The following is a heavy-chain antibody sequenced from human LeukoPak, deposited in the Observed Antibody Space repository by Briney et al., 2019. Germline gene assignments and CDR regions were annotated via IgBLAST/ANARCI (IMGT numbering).Heavy chain of an antibody. CDR3: AKAHYYGSGSYYTAIDY. J-gene: IGHJ4*02. CDR1: GFTFSSYS. CDR2: ISWNSGSI. V-gene: IGHV3-9*03. D-gene: IGHD3-10*01. Sequence: GGSLRLSCAASGFTFSSYSMNWVRQAPGKGLEWVSGISWNSGSIGYADSVKGRFTISRDNAKNSLYLQMNSLRAEDMALYYCAKAHYYGSGSYYTAIDYWGQGTLVTVSS.